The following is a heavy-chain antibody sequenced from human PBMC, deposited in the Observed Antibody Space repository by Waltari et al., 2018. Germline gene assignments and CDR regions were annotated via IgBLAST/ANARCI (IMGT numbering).Heavy chain of an antibody. Sequence: QVQLQESGPGLVKPSETLSLTCTVSGYSISSGYYWGWIRQPPGKGLEWIGSIYHSGSTYYNPSLKSRVTISVDTSKNQFSLKLSSVTAADTAVYYCARDSLGVGGSWEITMVQGVITVYFDYWGQGTLVTVSS. D-gene: IGHD3-10*01. V-gene: IGHV4-38-2*02. CDR2: IYHSGST. CDR3: ARDSLGVGGSWEITMVQGVITVYFDY. J-gene: IGHJ4*02. CDR1: GYSISSGYY.